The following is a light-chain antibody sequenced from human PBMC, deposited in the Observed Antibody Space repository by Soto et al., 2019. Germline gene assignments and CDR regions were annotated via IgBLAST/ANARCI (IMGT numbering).Light chain of an antibody. CDR2: AAS. CDR3: QQSYSTLWT. J-gene: IGKJ1*01. V-gene: IGKV1-39*01. Sequence: DIQITQSTSTLSASVGDRVTITCRASQSISSWLAWYQQKPGKAPNLLIYAASSLQSGVPSRFSGSGSGTDFTLTISSLQPEDFATYYCQQSYSTLWTFGQGTKVDIK. CDR1: QSISSW.